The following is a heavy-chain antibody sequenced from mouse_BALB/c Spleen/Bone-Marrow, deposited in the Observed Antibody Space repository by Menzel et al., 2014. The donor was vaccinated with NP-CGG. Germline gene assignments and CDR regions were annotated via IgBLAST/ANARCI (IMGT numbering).Heavy chain of an antibody. D-gene: IGHD2-3*01. V-gene: IGHV4-1*02. CDR3: ARLGYYGWFAY. J-gene: IGHJ3*01. CDR1: GFDFSRYW. CDR2: INPGSNTI. Sequence: EVQLVESGGGLVQPGGSLKLSCAASGFDFSRYWMSWVRQAPGKGLEWIGEINPGSNTINYTPSLKDKFIISKDNAKNTLYLQMGKVKSEDTALYYCARLGYYGWFAYWGQGTLVTVSA.